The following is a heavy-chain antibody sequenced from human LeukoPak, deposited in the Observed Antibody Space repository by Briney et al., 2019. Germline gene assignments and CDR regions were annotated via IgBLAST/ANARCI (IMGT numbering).Heavy chain of an antibody. CDR3: SRVGSSGWPNYFDS. CDR2: IGTSGDT. Sequence: GGSLRLSCAASGFTFSSYDMHWVRQATGKGLEWVSVIGTSGDTYYAGSVKGRFTISREDAKNSLYLQMNSLTAGDTAVYFCSRVGSSGWPNYFDSWGQGTLVTVSS. V-gene: IGHV3-13*04. CDR1: GFTFSSYD. D-gene: IGHD6-19*01. J-gene: IGHJ4*02.